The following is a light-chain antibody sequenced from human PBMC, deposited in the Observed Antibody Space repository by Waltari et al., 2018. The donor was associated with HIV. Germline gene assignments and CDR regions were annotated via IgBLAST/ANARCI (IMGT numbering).Light chain of an antibody. J-gene: IGLJ2*01. CDR3: SSYAGSYSLI. CDR2: DVT. Sequence: QSALTQPRSVSGSPGQSVTISCTGTSSDVGGYMYVSWYQQLPGKAPKLIICDVTRRASGVPDRFSGSRSGNTASLTISGLQADDEADYYCSSYAGSYSLIFGGGTKLTVL. CDR1: SSDVGGYMY. V-gene: IGLV2-11*01.